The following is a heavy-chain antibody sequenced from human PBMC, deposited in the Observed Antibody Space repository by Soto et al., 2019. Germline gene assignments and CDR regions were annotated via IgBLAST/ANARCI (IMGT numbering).Heavy chain of an antibody. Sequence: QVQLVQSGAEVKKPGASVKVSCKASGYTFTSYYMHWVRQAPGQGLEWLGIINPSGGSTSYAQKYQGTVTMXXDXSXXTVYMELSSLRSEDTAVYYCARVYCSGGSCYSVDYWGQGTLVTVSS. CDR2: INPSGGST. CDR3: ARVYCSGGSCYSVDY. CDR1: GYTFTSYY. D-gene: IGHD2-15*01. J-gene: IGHJ4*02. V-gene: IGHV1-46*03.